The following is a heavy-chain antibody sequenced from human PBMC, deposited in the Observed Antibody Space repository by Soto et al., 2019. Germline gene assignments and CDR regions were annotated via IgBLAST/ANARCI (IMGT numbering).Heavy chain of an antibody. J-gene: IGHJ3*02. Sequence: PGGSLRLSCAASGFTVSSNYMSWVRQAPGKGLEWVSVIYSGGSTYYADSVKGRFTISRDNSKNTLYLQMNSLRAEDTAVYYCARVWDSSGYYAVAAFDIWGQGTMVTVSS. CDR2: IYSGGST. D-gene: IGHD3-22*01. CDR3: ARVWDSSGYYAVAAFDI. V-gene: IGHV3-53*01. CDR1: GFTVSSNY.